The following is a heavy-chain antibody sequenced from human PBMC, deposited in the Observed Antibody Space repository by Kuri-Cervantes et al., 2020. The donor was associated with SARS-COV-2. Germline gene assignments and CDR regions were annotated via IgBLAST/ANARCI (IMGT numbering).Heavy chain of an antibody. J-gene: IGHJ4*02. CDR3: ARVTGPPGYFDY. CDR2: IIPIFGTA. Sequence: SVKVSCKASGYTFTGYYMHWVRQAPGQGLEWMGGIIPIFGTANYAQKFQDRVTITTDESTSTAYMELSSLRSEDTAVYYCARVTGPPGYFDYWGQGTLVTVSS. CDR1: GYTFTGYY. V-gene: IGHV1-69*05.